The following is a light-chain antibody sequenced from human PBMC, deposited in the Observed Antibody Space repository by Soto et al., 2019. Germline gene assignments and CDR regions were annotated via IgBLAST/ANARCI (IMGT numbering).Light chain of an antibody. CDR2: GAS. J-gene: IGKJ1*01. CDR3: QQRSNWPRA. Sequence: EIVMTQSPATLSVSPGERATLSCRAGQSVSSSYLAWYQQKPGQAPRILIYGASSRATGIPARFSASGSGTDCTLTISSLEPEDVAVYYCQQRSNWPRALGQGTKVDIK. V-gene: IGKV3D-20*02. CDR1: QSVSSSY.